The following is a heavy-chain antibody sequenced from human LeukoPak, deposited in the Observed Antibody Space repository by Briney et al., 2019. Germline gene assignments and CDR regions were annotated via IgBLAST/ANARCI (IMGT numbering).Heavy chain of an antibody. Sequence: PSETLSLTCTVSGGSFSSGSYYWSWIRPPAGKGLEWIGCIYTSGSNNYNPVLKSRVTISVDTYKNQYSLKLSSVTAADTAVYYFAREVVGYSSSWTPYTLDYWGQGTLVTVSS. V-gene: IGHV4-61*02. D-gene: IGHD6-13*01. CDR2: IYTSGSN. J-gene: IGHJ4*02. CDR3: AREVVGYSSSWTPYTLDY. CDR1: GGSFSSGSYY.